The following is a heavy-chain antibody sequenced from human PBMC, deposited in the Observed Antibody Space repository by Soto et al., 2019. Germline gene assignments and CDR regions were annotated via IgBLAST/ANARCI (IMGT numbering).Heavy chain of an antibody. CDR1: GFTFNVYA. D-gene: IGHD3-16*02. V-gene: IGHV3-30-3*01. J-gene: IGHJ6*02. CDR3: XRVDDYGYRYINYGLDV. CDR2: ISFDGSKK. Sequence: GGSLRLSCAASGFTFNVYALHWVRQAPGKGLEWVAVISFDGSKKYYSDSVKGRFTISRDNLKNTLYLQMNNLRVEDAALYFCXRVDDYGYRYINYGLDVWGQGTTVTVSS.